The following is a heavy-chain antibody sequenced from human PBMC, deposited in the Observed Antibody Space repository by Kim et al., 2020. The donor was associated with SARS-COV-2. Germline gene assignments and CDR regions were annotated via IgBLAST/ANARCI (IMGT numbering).Heavy chain of an antibody. Sequence: PVKGRITISRDDSKNTMYLQMNSLKTEDTGVYYCPSDLGDYSGGDCYTGVWGQGTTVTVSS. J-gene: IGHJ6*02. D-gene: IGHD2-21*02. CDR3: PSDLGDYSGGDCYTGV. V-gene: IGHV3-15*01.